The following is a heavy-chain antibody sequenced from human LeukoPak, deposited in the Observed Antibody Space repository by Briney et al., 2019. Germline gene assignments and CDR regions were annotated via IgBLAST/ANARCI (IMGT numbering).Heavy chain of an antibody. CDR2: ISGSSSST. Sequence: PGGSLRLSCGVSGFXFSDYYMTWIRQAPGKGLEWLSYISGSSSSTNYADSVKGRFTISRDNAKNSLYLQMNSLRAEDTAVYYCARIRGTRSGEHDAFTIWGQGTMVTVSS. D-gene: IGHD6-25*01. V-gene: IGHV3-11*03. CDR3: ARIRGTRSGEHDAFTI. CDR1: GFXFSDYY. J-gene: IGHJ3*02.